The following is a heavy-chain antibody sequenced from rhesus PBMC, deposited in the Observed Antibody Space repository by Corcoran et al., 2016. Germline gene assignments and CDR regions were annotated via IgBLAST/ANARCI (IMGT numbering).Heavy chain of an antibody. J-gene: IGHJ6*01. D-gene: IGHD3-3*01. CDR2: IYWDDDK. CDR1: GFSLSTRGLG. Sequence: QVTLKESGPALVTPTQTLTLTCTFSGFSLSTRGLGVVCLRPPPGTPLAWLSHIYWDDDKRYSTSLKSRLTISKDTSKNQVVLTMTNMDPVDTATYYCARSRDYNFWSGYYPYGLDSWGQGVVVTVSS. CDR3: ARSRDYNFWSGYYPYGLDS. V-gene: IGHV2-1*01.